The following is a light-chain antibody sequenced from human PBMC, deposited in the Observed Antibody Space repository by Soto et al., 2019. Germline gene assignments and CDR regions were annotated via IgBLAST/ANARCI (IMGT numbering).Light chain of an antibody. CDR2: EAS. CDR1: RSLLHTDGDDY. Sequence: DIVMTQTPPSLSVTPGQPASISCKSSRSLLHTDGDDYLFWFLQKPGQPPQPLVYEASKRFSGVPDRFSGSGSGTEFTLTISRVEADDVGTYYCMQSLRFPLTFGGGTSV. CDR3: MQSLRFPLT. V-gene: IGKV2D-29*01. J-gene: IGKJ4*01.